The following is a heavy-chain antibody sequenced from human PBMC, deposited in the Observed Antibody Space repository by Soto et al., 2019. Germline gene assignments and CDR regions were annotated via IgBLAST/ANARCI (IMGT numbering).Heavy chain of an antibody. CDR3: AREPWDCSVGSCYTNWFDP. D-gene: IGHD2-15*01. V-gene: IGHV3-48*02. Sequence: GGSLRLSCAASGFTFSSYSMNWVRQAPGKGLEWVSYISSSSSTIYYADSVKGRFTISRDNAKNSLYLQMNSLRDEDTAVYYCAREPWDCSVGSCYTNWFDPWGQGTLVTVSS. J-gene: IGHJ5*02. CDR2: ISSSSSTI. CDR1: GFTFSSYS.